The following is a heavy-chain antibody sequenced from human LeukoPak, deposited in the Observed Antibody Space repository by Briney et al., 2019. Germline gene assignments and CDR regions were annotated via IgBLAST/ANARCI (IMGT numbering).Heavy chain of an antibody. Sequence: GASVTVSCKASGGIYRTYAINSVRQAPGQGLESMPGIIPFIGITKHAQKFQGRVTVTADESTSTVYLEVNSLKSEDTAVYYCAKDGPYSSTWYGFYWGQGTLVTVSS. CDR3: AKDGPYSSTWYGFY. CDR2: IIPFIGIT. CDR1: GGIYRTYA. J-gene: IGHJ4*02. V-gene: IGHV1-69*10. D-gene: IGHD6-13*01.